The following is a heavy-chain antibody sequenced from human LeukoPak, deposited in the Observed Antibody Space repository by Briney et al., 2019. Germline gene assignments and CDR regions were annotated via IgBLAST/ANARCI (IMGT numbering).Heavy chain of an antibody. CDR3: ARGPLVVAGGDY. D-gene: IGHD2-15*01. V-gene: IGHV3-30-3*01. J-gene: IGHJ4*02. Sequence: PGGSLRLSCAASGFTLSSYAMHWVRQAPGKGLEWVAVISYDGSNKYYADSVKGRFTISRDNSKNTLYLQMNSLRAEDTAVYYCARGPLVVAGGDYWGQGTLVTVSS. CDR1: GFTLSSYA. CDR2: ISYDGSNK.